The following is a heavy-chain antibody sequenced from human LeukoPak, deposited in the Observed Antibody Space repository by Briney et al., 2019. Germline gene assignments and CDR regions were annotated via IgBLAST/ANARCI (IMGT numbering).Heavy chain of an antibody. J-gene: IGHJ4*02. CDR3: ANNYDWR. Sequence: PGGSLRLSCAASGFTFSSYGMHWGRQAPGKGLEWVAVISYDGSNKYYADSVKGRFTISRDNSKNTLYLQMNSLRAEDTAVYYCANNYDWRWGQGTLVTVSS. CDR2: ISYDGSNK. V-gene: IGHV3-30*18. CDR1: GFTFSSYG. D-gene: IGHD3-3*01.